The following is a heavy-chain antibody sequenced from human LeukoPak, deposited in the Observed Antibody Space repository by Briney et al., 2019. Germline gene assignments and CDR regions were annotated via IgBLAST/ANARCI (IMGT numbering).Heavy chain of an antibody. CDR2: ISAYNGNT. Sequence: ASVKVSCKASGYTFTSYGITWVRQAPGQGLEWMGWISAYNGNTNYAQKLQGRVNMTTDTSTSTVYMELRSLRSDDTAVYYCARDQRLRLLEWLPNYYMDVWGKGTTVTVSS. J-gene: IGHJ6*03. CDR3: ARDQRLRLLEWLPNYYMDV. D-gene: IGHD3-3*01. V-gene: IGHV1-18*01. CDR1: GYTFTSYG.